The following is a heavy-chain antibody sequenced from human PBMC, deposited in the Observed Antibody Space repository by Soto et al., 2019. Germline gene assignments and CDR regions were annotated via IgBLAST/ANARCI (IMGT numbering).Heavy chain of an antibody. CDR3: ARDAYYYYDSSGYDAFDI. V-gene: IGHV3-21*01. J-gene: IGHJ3*02. Sequence: EVQLVESGGGLVKPGGSLRLSCAASGFTFSSYSMNWVRQAPGKGLEWVSSISSSSSYIYYADSVKGRFTISRDNAKNSLYLKMNSLRAEDTAVYYCARDAYYYYDSSGYDAFDIWGQGTMVTVSS. CDR2: ISSSSSYI. D-gene: IGHD3-22*01. CDR1: GFTFSSYS.